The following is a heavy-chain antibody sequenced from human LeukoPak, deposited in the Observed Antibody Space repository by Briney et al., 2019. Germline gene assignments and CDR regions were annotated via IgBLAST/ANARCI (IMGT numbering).Heavy chain of an antibody. CDR1: GFTFSSYW. J-gene: IGHJ1*01. CDR3: ARECGDGDYVYFQH. V-gene: IGHV3-7*01. D-gene: IGHD4-17*01. CDR2: IKQDGSEK. Sequence: PGGSLRLSCAASGFTFSSYWMSWVRQAPGKGLEWVANIKQDGSEKYYVDSVKGRFTISRDNAKNSLYLQMNSLRAEDTAVYYCARECGDGDYVYFQHWGQGTLVTVSS.